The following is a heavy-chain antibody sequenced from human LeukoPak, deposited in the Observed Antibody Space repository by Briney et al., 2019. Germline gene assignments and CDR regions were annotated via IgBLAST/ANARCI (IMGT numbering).Heavy chain of an antibody. V-gene: IGHV5-51*01. D-gene: IGHD3-16*01. CDR1: GYSFTSYW. Sequence: GESLKISCKGSGYSFTSYWIGWVRQMPGKGLEWMGIIYPGDSDTRYSPSFQDQVTISADKSISTAYLQWSSLKASDTAMYYCARHSHLSYGPSNRFDPWGQGTLVTVSS. CDR3: ARHSHLSYGPSNRFDP. CDR2: IYPGDSDT. J-gene: IGHJ5*02.